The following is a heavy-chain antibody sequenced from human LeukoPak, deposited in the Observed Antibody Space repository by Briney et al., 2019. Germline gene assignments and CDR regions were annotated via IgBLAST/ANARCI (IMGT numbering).Heavy chain of an antibody. CDR2: INPNSGGT. CDR3: ARGGWLVY. V-gene: IGHV1-2*02. CDR1: GYTFTDYY. Sequence: ASVKVSCKASGYTFTDYYMHWVRQAPGQRLEWMGWINPNSGGTNDAQKFQGRVTMTWDTSISTAYMELSRLRSDDTAVYYCARGGWLVYWGQGTLVTVSS. J-gene: IGHJ4*02. D-gene: IGHD6-19*01.